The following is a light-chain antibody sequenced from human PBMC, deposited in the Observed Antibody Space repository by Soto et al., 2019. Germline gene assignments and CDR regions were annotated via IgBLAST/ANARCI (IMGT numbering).Light chain of an antibody. CDR3: QQDGSSPAYT. CDR1: QSVSSSY. V-gene: IGKV3-20*01. Sequence: EIVLTQSPGTLSLSPGERATLSCRASQSVSSSYLAWYQQKPGQAPRLLIYGASSRATGIPDRFSGSGSGTDFTLTISRLEPEDFAVYYCQQDGSSPAYTFGQGTKLEI. J-gene: IGKJ2*01. CDR2: GAS.